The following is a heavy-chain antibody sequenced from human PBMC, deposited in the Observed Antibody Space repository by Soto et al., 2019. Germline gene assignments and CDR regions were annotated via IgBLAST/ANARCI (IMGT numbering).Heavy chain of an antibody. D-gene: IGHD6-19*01. CDR2: ISGSGGST. CDR3: AKDPVAVAQPPYYSYGMDV. CDR1: GFTFSSYA. V-gene: IGHV3-23*01. Sequence: HPGGSLRLSCAASGFTFSSYAMSWVRQAPGKGLEWVSAISGSGGSTYYADSVKGRFTISRDNSKNTLYLQMNSLRAEDTAVYYCAKDPVAVAQPPYYSYGMDVWGQGTTVTVSS. J-gene: IGHJ6*02.